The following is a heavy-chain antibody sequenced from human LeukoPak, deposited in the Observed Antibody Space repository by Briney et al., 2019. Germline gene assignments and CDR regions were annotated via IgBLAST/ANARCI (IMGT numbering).Heavy chain of an antibody. D-gene: IGHD1-1*01. CDR2: TSYDGSNK. V-gene: IGHV3-30-3*01. CDR1: GFTFDDYA. J-gene: IGHJ4*02. CDR3: ARGETVTTSLYYFDY. Sequence: GRSLRLSCAASGFTFDDYAMHWVRQAAGKGLEWVAVTSYDGSNKNYADSVKGRFTISRDNSKNTLYLDMSSLRPEDTGVYYCARGETVTTSLYYFDYWGQGTLVTVAS.